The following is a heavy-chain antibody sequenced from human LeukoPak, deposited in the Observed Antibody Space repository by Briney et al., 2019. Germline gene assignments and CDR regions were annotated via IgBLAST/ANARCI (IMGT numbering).Heavy chain of an antibody. CDR2: ISGSGGST. Sequence: VGSLRLSCEASGFTFSSYAMSWVRQAPGKGLEWVSAISGSGGSTYYADSVKGRFTISRDNSKNTLYLQMNSLGAEDTAVYYCAKDRFLWASVVAINIWAQGTMVTVSS. D-gene: IGHD2/OR15-2a*01. CDR3: AKDRFLWASVVAINI. CDR1: GFTFSSYA. V-gene: IGHV3-23*01. J-gene: IGHJ3*02.